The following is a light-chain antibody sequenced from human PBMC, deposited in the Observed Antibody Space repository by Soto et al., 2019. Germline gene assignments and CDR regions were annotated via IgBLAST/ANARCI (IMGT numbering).Light chain of an antibody. CDR3: QSYDSNRSGYAV. J-gene: IGLJ7*01. CDR2: SNS. CDR1: SSNIGAGSD. Sequence: QSVLTQPPSVSGAPGQRVTISCTGTSSNIGAGSDVHWYQHLPGTAPKLLIYSNSNRPSGVPDRFSGSRSGTSASLAITGLQAEDEADYYCQSYDSNRSGYAVFGGGTPADRP. V-gene: IGLV1-40*01.